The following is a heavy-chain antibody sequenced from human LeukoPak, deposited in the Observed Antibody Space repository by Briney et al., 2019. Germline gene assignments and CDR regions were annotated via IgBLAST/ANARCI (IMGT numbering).Heavy chain of an antibody. CDR2: IKSKTDGGTT. J-gene: IGHJ4*02. Sequence: GGSLRLSCAASGFTFSNAWMSWVRQAPGKGLEWVGRIKSKTDGGTTDYAAPVKGRFTISRDDSKNTLYLQMNSLKTEDTAVYYCTTVLRYFDWLSEYFDYWGQGTLVTVSP. D-gene: IGHD3-9*01. CDR3: TTVLRYFDWLSEYFDY. V-gene: IGHV3-15*01. CDR1: GFTFSNAW.